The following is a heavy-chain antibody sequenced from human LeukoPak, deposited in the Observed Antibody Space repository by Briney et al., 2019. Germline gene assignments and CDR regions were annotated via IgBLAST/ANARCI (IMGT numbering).Heavy chain of an antibody. CDR1: GFTFSNAW. V-gene: IGHV4-59*01. Sequence: PGGSLRLSCAASGFTFSNAWMSWLRQPPGKVLEWIGCIYYTGSTNYKPSLKSRVTISVDTSKNQFSLKLRSVTAADTAVYYCARVRRVFKRNLGRSTEYYDNYYMDVWGKGTTVTVSS. D-gene: IGHD1-14*01. CDR2: IYYTGST. CDR3: ARVRRVFKRNLGRSTEYYDNYYMDV. J-gene: IGHJ6*03.